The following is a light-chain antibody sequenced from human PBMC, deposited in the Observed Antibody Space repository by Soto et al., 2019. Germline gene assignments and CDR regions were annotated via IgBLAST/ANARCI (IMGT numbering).Light chain of an antibody. CDR2: DTF. V-gene: IGKV3-11*01. J-gene: IGKJ4*01. CDR3: QHRANVVS. CDR1: QSVSNY. Sequence: EIVLTQSPATLSLSPGGRATLSCRASQSVSNYLAWYQQKPGQVPRLLIYDTFHRATGTPARFSGSGSGTDLALTISSLEYEDLAVYYCQHRANVVSFGGGTKVEIK.